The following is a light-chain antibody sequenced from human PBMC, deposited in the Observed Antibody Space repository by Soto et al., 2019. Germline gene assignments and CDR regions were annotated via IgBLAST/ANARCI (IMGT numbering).Light chain of an antibody. Sequence: DIQMTQSPSSLSTSVGDRVTITCRACQDISDNLNWYQQKQGKAPKVLISDVSNLETGVSSRFSGSGSGTDFTFTISSLQAEDVATYYCQQYDDLPITFGQGTRLEIK. V-gene: IGKV1-33*01. J-gene: IGKJ5*01. CDR3: QQYDDLPIT. CDR1: QDISDN. CDR2: DVS.